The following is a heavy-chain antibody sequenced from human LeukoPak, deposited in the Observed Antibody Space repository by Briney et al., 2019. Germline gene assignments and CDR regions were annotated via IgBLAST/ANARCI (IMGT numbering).Heavy chain of an antibody. D-gene: IGHD6-19*01. J-gene: IGHJ3*02. CDR1: GGSISSYY. CDR3: ASRDYSRGLRAFDI. V-gene: IGHV4-59*08. CDR2: IYYSGST. Sequence: SETLSLTCTVSGGSISSYYWSWIRQPPGKGLEWIGYIYYSGSTNYNPSLKSRVTISVDTSKNQFSLKLSSVTAADTAVYYCASRDYSRGLRAFDIWGQGTMVTVSS.